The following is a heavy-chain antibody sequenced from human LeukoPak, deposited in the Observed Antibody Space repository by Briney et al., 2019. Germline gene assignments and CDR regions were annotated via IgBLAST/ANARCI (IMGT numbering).Heavy chain of an antibody. Sequence: GASVKVSCKASGGTFSSYAISWVRQAPGQGLEWMGGIIPIFGTANYAQKFQGRVTITADESTSTAYMELSSLRSEDTAVYYCARAVAVPGCYYGMDVWGQGTTVTVSS. CDR1: GGTFSSYA. D-gene: IGHD6-19*01. J-gene: IGHJ6*02. V-gene: IGHV1-69*13. CDR2: IIPIFGTA. CDR3: ARAVAVPGCYYGMDV.